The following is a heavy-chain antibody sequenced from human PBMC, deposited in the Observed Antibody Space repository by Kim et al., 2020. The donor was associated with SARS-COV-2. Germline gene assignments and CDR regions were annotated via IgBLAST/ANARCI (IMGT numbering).Heavy chain of an antibody. CDR3: ARDGSGSYRWFDP. V-gene: IGHV3-30*01. J-gene: IGHJ5*02. Sequence: NAVSGKGRFTISRDNSKNTLYLQMNSLRAEDTAVYYCARDGSGSYRWFDPWGQGTLVTVSS. D-gene: IGHD1-26*01.